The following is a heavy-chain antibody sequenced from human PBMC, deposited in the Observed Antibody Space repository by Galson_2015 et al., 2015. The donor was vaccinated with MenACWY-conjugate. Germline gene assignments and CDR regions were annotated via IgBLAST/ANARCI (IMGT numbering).Heavy chain of an antibody. Sequence: ETLSLTCTVSGAPLSGYYWSWIRQSPGRRLEWIGYIFFSGTTNYNPSIKSRVIISVDTSKNQFSLRLSSVTAADTAVYYCAGSLISRPGTVDYWGQGSPVIVSP. J-gene: IGHJ4*02. CDR3: AGSLISRPGTVDY. V-gene: IGHV4-59*08. D-gene: IGHD3-16*01. CDR2: IFFSGTT. CDR1: GAPLSGYY.